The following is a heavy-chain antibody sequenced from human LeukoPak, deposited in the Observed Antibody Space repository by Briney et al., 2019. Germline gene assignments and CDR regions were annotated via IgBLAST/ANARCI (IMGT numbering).Heavy chain of an antibody. CDR1: GFTLSSYS. Sequence: PGGSLRLSCAASGFTLSSYSTHWVRQAPGKGLEFVSAISRNGRNTYYANSVKGRFTISRDISKNTLYLQMGSLRPEDMAVYYCARVDSGSACASWGQGILVTVSS. CDR3: ARVDSGSACAS. J-gene: IGHJ1*01. D-gene: IGHD6-19*01. V-gene: IGHV3-64*01. CDR2: ISRNGRNT.